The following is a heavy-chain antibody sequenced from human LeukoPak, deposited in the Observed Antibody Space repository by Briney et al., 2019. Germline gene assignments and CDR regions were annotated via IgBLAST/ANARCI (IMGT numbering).Heavy chain of an antibody. CDR2: MSSSSSYI. Sequence: GGSLTLSCAASGFTFSTYSMNVVLHAPGKGREGVSSMSSSSSYISYADSVKGRFTISRDNAKNSLSLQMNSLRAEDTAVYYCARGNARRIAGGFDYWGQGALVTVSS. CDR3: ARGNARRIAGGFDY. D-gene: IGHD1-20*01. J-gene: IGHJ4*02. V-gene: IGHV3-21*01. CDR1: GFTFSTYS.